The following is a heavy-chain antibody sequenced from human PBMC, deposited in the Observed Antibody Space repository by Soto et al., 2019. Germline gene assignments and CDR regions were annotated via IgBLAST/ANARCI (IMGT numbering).Heavy chain of an antibody. CDR1: GYSISSGYF. J-gene: IGHJ4*02. V-gene: IGHV4-38-2*01. Sequence: PSETLSLTCSVSGYSISSGYFWGWIRQSPGKGLEFIASIYHSGTTYYNPSLRSRVTMSVATSKNQVYLQLNSVTAADTAVYYCSTTRWLRSLFDYWGQGAQVTVSS. CDR3: STTRWLRSLFDY. CDR2: IYHSGTT. D-gene: IGHD5-12*01.